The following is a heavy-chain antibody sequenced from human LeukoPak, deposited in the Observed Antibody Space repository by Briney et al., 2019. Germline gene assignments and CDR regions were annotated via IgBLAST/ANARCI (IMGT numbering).Heavy chain of an antibody. V-gene: IGHV1-18*04. J-gene: IGHJ6*03. CDR1: GYSFTDYY. D-gene: IGHD2-15*01. Sequence: ASVKVSCKASGYSFTDYYIHWVRQAPGQGLEWMGWISAYNGNTNYAQKLQGRVTMTTDTSTSTAYMELRSLRSDDTAVYYCARGGGYCSGGSCSHYYYYYMDVWGKGTTVTVSS. CDR2: ISAYNGNT. CDR3: ARGGGYCSGGSCSHYYYYYMDV.